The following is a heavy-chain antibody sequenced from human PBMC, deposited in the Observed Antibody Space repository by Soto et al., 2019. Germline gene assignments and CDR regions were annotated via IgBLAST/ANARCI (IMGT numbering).Heavy chain of an antibody. CDR3: ARGIATGQLDP. CDR2: VNPDNGNT. V-gene: IGHV1-3*01. J-gene: IGHJ5*02. CDR1: GYTFTRYT. Sequence: ASVKVSCKASGYTFTRYTMNWVRQAPGQRLEWMGWVNPDNGNTKSSQKFQDRVIITRDTSASTAYMDLSSLRSEDTAVYYCARGIATGQLDPWGQGTLLTVSS. D-gene: IGHD2-15*01.